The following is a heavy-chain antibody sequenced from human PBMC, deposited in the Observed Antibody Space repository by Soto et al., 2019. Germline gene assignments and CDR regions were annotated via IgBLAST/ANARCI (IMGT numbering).Heavy chain of an antibody. CDR2: INHSGIT. J-gene: IGHJ4*02. CDR3: EMGPRMWLAGGGY. V-gene: IGHV4-34*01. Sequence: SETLSLTCAVYGGSFSGYYWSWIRQPPGKGLEWLGEINHSGITDYNPSLKSRITISIDTSKKQFSLKLNSATAADTAVYYCEMGPRMWLAGGGYWGQGTQVTVSS. D-gene: IGHD6-19*01. CDR1: GGSFSGYY.